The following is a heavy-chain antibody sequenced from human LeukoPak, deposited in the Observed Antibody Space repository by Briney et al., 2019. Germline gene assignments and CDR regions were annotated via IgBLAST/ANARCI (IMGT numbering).Heavy chain of an antibody. V-gene: IGHV3-11*03. D-gene: IGHD6-19*01. CDR2: ISSSGTYT. CDR1: GFMFSDYY. Sequence: GGSLRLSCAASGFMFSDYYMSWLRQAPGKGLEWVSYISSSGTYTNYADSVKGRFTISRDNAKNSLYLQMNSLRAEDTAVYYCAKQYSSGWYLFDYWGQGTLVTVSS. J-gene: IGHJ4*02. CDR3: AKQYSSGWYLFDY.